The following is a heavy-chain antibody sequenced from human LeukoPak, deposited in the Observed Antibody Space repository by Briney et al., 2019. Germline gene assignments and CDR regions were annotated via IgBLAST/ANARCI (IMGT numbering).Heavy chain of an antibody. J-gene: IGHJ4*02. CDR2: ISEDGSNK. CDR1: GLTFRNYW. CDR3: VSWSGKYYVTSEIPANY. V-gene: IGHV3-7*01. D-gene: IGHD3-10*02. Sequence: AGXSLRLSCAASGLTFRNYWMSWIRQAPGKGLEWAAHISEDGSNKYYVDSVKGRFTISRDNAKNSLYLQMNSLRVEDTAVYYCVSWSGKYYVTSEIPANYWGQGTLVTVSS.